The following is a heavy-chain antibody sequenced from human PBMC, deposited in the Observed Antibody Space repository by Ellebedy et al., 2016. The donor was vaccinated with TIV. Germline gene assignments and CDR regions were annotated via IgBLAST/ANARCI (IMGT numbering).Heavy chain of an antibody. CDR1: GFTFRSYD. V-gene: IGHV3-13*01. Sequence: GESLKISCAASGFTFRSYDMHWVRQATGKGLEWVSAIGTAGDTYYPGSVKGRFTISGENAKNSLYLQMNSLRAEDTAVYYCARVRFGDTAVDYWGQGTLVTVSS. J-gene: IGHJ4*02. CDR3: ARVRFGDTAVDY. CDR2: IGTAGDT. D-gene: IGHD5-18*01.